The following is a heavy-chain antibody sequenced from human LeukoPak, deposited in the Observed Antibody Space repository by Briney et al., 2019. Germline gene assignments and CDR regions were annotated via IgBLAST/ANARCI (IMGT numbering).Heavy chain of an antibody. CDR1: GGSISSSSW. CDR2: IYHSGTT. V-gene: IGHV4-4*02. CDR3: ARAGISREYRGYEVDY. J-gene: IGHJ4*02. Sequence: SETLSLTCAVSGGSISSSSWWTWVRQPPRKGLEWLREIYHSGTTNYNPSLKSRVTISVDKSKNQFSLNLSSVTAAGTAVFYCARAGISREYRGYEVDYWGEGILVTVSS. D-gene: IGHD5-12*01.